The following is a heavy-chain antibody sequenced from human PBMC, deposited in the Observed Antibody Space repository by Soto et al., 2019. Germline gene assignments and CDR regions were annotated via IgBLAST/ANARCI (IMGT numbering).Heavy chain of an antibody. CDR3: ASTSGIRDATTERDY. D-gene: IGHD2-2*01. CDR2: IIPILGIA. CDR1: GGTFSSYT. J-gene: IGHJ4*02. V-gene: IGHV1-69*02. Sequence: QVQLVQSGAEVKKPGSSVKVSCKASGGTFSSYTVSWVRQAPGQGLEWMGRIIPILGIANYAQKFQGRVTITADKSTSTAYTELSSLKSEDTAVYYCASTSGIRDATTERDYWGQGTLVTVSS.